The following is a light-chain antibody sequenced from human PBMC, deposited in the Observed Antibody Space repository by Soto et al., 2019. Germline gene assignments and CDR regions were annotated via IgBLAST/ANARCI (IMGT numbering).Light chain of an antibody. V-gene: IGKV3D-20*02. J-gene: IGKJ3*01. Sequence: EIVLTQSPGTLSLSPGERATLSCRASQSVTSNYLAWYQQKPGQAPGLLIYDTSTRASGVPDRFSGSGSGTEFTLTISRLEPEDFAVYYCQQRGNWPQTFGPGTKVDI. CDR1: QSVTSNY. CDR3: QQRGNWPQT. CDR2: DTS.